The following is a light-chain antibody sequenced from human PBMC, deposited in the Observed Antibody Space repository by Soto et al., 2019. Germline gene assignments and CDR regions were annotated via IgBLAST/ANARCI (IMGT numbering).Light chain of an antibody. Sequence: DIQMTQSPSSLSASVGDRVTITCRASQGISNYLAWYQQKPGQAPNLLIYKASTLESGVPSRFSGSGSGTEFTLTVSSLQPDDFATYYCHQYHNFPRTFGQGTKVDI. CDR1: QGISNY. CDR2: KAS. V-gene: IGKV1-5*03. CDR3: HQYHNFPRT. J-gene: IGKJ1*01.